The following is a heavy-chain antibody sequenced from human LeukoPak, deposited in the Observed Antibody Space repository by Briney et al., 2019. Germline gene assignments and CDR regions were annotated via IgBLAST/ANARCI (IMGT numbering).Heavy chain of an antibody. Sequence: GASVKVSCKASGYSFTNYDINWVRQATGQGLEWMGWMNPKSGDTGYSQKFQGRVFITRDTSINTAYMELSSLRSEDTAVYYCARDSDSRDPPHFDYWGQGTLVTVSS. D-gene: IGHD2-21*01. J-gene: IGHJ4*02. CDR2: MNPKSGDT. CDR1: GYSFTNYD. CDR3: ARDSDSRDPPHFDY. V-gene: IGHV1-8*03.